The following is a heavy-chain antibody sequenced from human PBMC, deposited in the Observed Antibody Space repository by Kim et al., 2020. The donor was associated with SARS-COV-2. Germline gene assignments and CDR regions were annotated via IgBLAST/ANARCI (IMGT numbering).Heavy chain of an antibody. V-gene: IGHV5-10-1*01. CDR1: GYIFTRSW. CDR2: IDPTHSYT. D-gene: IGHD1-1*01. J-gene: IGHJ3*02. CDR3: ATDVGSRSNNAGAFDI. Sequence: GESLKISCKGSGYIFTRSWITWVRQMPGKGLEWMGRIDPTHSYTNYSPSFQGHVTISVDNSISAAYLQWNSLKASDTATYYCATDVGSRSNNAGAFDIWGQGTMVTVSS.